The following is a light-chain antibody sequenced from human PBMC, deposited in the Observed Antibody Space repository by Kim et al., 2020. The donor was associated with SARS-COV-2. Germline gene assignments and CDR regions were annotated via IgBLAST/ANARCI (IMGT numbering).Light chain of an antibody. J-gene: IGKJ1*01. V-gene: IGKV1-5*03. CDR2: KAS. CDR3: QQYKSYPWT. Sequence: ASIGDRVPITGRASRSIATGVAWYQQKPGEALRLLIYKASNLKSRVPSRFSGSRSGTEFTLTTDSLQADDLATYYCQQYKSYPWTFGQGTKVDIK. CDR1: RSIATG.